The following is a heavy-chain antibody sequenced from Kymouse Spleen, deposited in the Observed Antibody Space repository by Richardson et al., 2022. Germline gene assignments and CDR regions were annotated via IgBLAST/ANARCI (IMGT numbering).Heavy chain of an antibody. V-gene: IGHV4-34*01. J-gene: IGHJ4*02. CDR3: ARRTLTGTFDY. Sequence: QVQLQQWGAGLLKPSETLSLTCAVYGGSFSGYYWSWIRQPPGKGLEWIGEINHSGSTNYNPSLKSRVTISVDTSKNQFSLKLSSVTAADTAVYYCARRTLTGTFDYWGQGTLVTVSS. D-gene: IGHD1-7*01. CDR2: INHSGST. CDR1: GGSFSGYY.